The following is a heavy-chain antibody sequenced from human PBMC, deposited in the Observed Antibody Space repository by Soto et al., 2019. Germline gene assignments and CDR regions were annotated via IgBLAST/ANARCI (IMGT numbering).Heavy chain of an antibody. V-gene: IGHV1-2*04. D-gene: IGHD2-21*02. CDR1: GYTFSAYY. CDR3: TRRDSSWAFDI. CDR2: IHPDSGDT. Sequence: QVQLVQSGVEVKNPGASVKVSCKASGYTFSAYYMHWVRQAPGQGLEWMGYIHPDSGDTNYAQKFQGWVTMTSDTSISTVYMELTRLKSGDTAVYYCTRRDSSWAFDIWGQGTMLTVSS. J-gene: IGHJ3*02.